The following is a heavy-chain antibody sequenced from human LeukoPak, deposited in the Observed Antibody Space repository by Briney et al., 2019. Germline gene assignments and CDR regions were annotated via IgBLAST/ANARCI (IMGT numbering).Heavy chain of an antibody. Sequence: SETLSLTCTVSGGSLSGYFWSWIRQPPGKGLEYIGYIYYSGSTNYNPSLKSRVTISVDTSKNQFSLKLSSVTAADTAVYYCARAIGYCSSTSCYLDYWGQGTLVTVSS. CDR1: GGSLSGYF. CDR3: ARAIGYCSSTSCYLDY. CDR2: IYYSGST. J-gene: IGHJ4*02. D-gene: IGHD2-2*01. V-gene: IGHV4-59*12.